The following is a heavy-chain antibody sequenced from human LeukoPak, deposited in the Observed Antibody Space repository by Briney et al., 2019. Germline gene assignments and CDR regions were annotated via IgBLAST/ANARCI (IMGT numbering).Heavy chain of an antibody. J-gene: IGHJ5*02. CDR2: IYYSGTT. D-gene: IGHD3-22*01. CDR3: ARGTMMVGP. Sequence: PSETLSLTCTVSGGSISSYYWNWIRQPPGKGLQWIGYIYYSGTTNYNPSLKTRVTISVDTSKNQFSLKLSSVTAADTAVYYCARGTMMVGPWGQGTQVTVSS. CDR1: GGSISSYY. V-gene: IGHV4-59*01.